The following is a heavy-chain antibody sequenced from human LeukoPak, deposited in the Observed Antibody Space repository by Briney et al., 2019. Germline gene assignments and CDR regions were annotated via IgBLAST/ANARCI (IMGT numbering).Heavy chain of an antibody. CDR2: ISGSGGST. V-gene: IGHV3-23*01. Sequence: GGSLRLSCAASGFTFSSYAMSWVRQAPGKGLEWVSAISGSGGSTYYADSVKGRFTISRDNSKNTLYLQMNSLRAEDTAVYYCAKDRYSSSQPLSFDYWGQGTLVTVSS. J-gene: IGHJ4*02. CDR3: AKDRYSSSQPLSFDY. D-gene: IGHD6-13*01. CDR1: GFTFSSYA.